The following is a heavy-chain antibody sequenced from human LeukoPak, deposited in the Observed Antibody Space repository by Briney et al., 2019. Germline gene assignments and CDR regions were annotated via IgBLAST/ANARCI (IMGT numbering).Heavy chain of an antibody. V-gene: IGHV4-61*01. CDR1: GGSVSSGSYY. D-gene: IGHD3-10*01. CDR2: IYYSGST. J-gene: IGHJ6*04. CDR3: ARGEITMVRGVIRYGMDV. Sequence: SETLSLTCTVSGGSVSSGSYYWSRIRQPPGKGLEWIGYIYYSGSTNYNPSLKSRVTISVDTSKNQFSLKLSSVTAADTAVYYCARGEITMVRGVIRYGMDVWGKGTTVTVSS.